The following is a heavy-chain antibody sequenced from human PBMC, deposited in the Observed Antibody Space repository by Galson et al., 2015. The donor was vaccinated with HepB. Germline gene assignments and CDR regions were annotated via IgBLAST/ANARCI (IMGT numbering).Heavy chain of an antibody. V-gene: IGHV3-74*01. J-gene: IGHJ4*02. D-gene: IGHD1-14*01. CDR2: INEDGSDR. CDR1: GFIFSDYC. CDR3: ARDFKDRCS. Sequence: SLRLSCAASGFIFSDYCMHWVRQGPGKGLVWVSVINEDGSDRRYADSVKGRFTISRDNAKNTLYLQMDSLRAEDTAVYYCARDFKDRCSWGQGALVTASS.